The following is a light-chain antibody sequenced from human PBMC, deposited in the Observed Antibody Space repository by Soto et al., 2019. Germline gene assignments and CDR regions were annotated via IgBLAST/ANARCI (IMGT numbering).Light chain of an antibody. J-gene: IGLJ1*01. Sequence: QSVLTQPASVSGSPGQSITISCTGTSIDVGGYNYVSWYQQHPGKAPKLMIYDVSNRPSGVSNRFSGSKSGSTASLTISGLQAEDEADYYCSSYTSSSTRLVFGTGTKVTV. CDR2: DVS. V-gene: IGLV2-14*01. CDR3: SSYTSSSTRLV. CDR1: SIDVGGYNY.